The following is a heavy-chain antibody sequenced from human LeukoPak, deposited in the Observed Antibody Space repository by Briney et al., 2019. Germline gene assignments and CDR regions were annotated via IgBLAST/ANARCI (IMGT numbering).Heavy chain of an antibody. CDR1: GFIFSDNA. V-gene: IGHV3-9*01. D-gene: IGHD6-13*01. CDR3: AKNSGYSSSYYDAFDI. CDR2: ISWNADTI. Sequence: GGSLRLSCAASGFIFSDNAMHWVRQAPGKGLEWVSGISWNADTIGYAGSVKGRFTISRDSAKNTLYLQMNSLRAEDTALYYCAKNSGYSSSYYDAFDIWGQGTMVTVSS. J-gene: IGHJ3*02.